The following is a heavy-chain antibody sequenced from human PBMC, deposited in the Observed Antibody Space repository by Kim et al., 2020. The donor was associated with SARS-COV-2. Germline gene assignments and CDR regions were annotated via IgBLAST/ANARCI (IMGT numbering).Heavy chain of an antibody. V-gene: IGHV2-26*01. CDR1: GFSLSNARMG. CDR2: IFSNDEK. Sequence: SGPTLVNPTETLTLTCTVSGFSLSNARMGVSWIRQPPGKALEWLAHIFSNDEKSYSTSLKSRLTISKDTSKSQVVLTMTNMDPVDTATYYCARIWRQQWLVGRVDYWGQGTLVTVSS. CDR3: ARIWRQQWLVGRVDY. D-gene: IGHD6-19*01. J-gene: IGHJ4*02.